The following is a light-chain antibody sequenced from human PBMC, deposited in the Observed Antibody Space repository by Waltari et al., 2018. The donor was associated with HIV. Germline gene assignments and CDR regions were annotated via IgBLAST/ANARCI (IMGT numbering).Light chain of an antibody. Sequence: HSALTQPRSVSGPPGPSVTISCPVTSSATGASDYVSWFQKFPGRAPKLLIFDVNKRPSGVPDRFSGFKSGDTASLTISGLQPDDESDYFCSSYGGVASYLIFGGGTTLTVL. V-gene: IGLV2-11*01. CDR3: SSYGGVASYLI. CDR2: DVN. CDR1: SSATGASDY. J-gene: IGLJ2*01.